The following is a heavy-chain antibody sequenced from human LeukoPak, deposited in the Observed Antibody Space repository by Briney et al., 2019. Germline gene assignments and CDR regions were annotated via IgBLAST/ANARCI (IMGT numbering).Heavy chain of an antibody. D-gene: IGHD3-10*01. J-gene: IGHJ6*02. CDR1: GYTFGSYD. Sequence: ASVKVSCKDSGYTFGSYDINWVRQATGQGLEWMGWVNPNSGNTGYAQKFQGRVTMTRDTSISTAYMELRSLRSEDTAVYYCASVRPYYGMDVWGQGTTVTVSS. CDR3: ASVRPYYGMDV. V-gene: IGHV1-8*01. CDR2: VNPNSGNT.